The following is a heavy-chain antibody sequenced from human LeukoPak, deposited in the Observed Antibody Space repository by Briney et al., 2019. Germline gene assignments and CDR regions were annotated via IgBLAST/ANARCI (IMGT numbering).Heavy chain of an antibody. CDR3: AKGGSSWDY. CDR2: MSASGGDT. V-gene: IGHV3-23*01. D-gene: IGHD6-13*01. J-gene: IGHJ4*02. CDR1: AFTISNSA. Sequence: GGSLRLSCAASAFTISNSAMNWVRQAPGKGLEWLSFMSASGGDTYYADAVKGRFTISRDNSKNTLYLQMNSLRVEDTAVYYCAKGGSSWDYWGQGTLATVSS.